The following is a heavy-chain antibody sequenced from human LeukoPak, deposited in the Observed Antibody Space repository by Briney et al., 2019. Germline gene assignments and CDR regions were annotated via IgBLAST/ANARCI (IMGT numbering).Heavy chain of an antibody. J-gene: IGHJ4*02. CDR3: AREKEWLRFRGFDS. CDR1: GGSISSGDSY. CDR2: VFYSGRT. V-gene: IGHV4-31*03. D-gene: IGHD6-19*01. Sequence: PSQTLSLTCTVSGGSISSGDSYWTWIRQHPGKGLEWIGKVFYSGRTYYNPSLESRVSISVDPSNQQFSPRLNSVTAADTAVYYCAREKEWLRFRGFDSWGQGTLATVSS.